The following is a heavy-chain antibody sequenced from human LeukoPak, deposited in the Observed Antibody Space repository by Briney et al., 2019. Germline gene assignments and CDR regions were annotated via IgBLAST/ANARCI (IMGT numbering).Heavy chain of an antibody. CDR3: ARGPYSSTAGVDH. J-gene: IGHJ4*02. D-gene: IGHD6-13*01. CDR2: ITGSGSNP. CDR1: GFTCSNHA. V-gene: IGHV3-23*01. Sequence: GGSLRLSCAASGFTCSNHAMTWVRQAPGKGLEWVSSITGSGSNPYYADSVQGRFSISRDNSKNTLYLHVNSLRVEDTATYYCARGPYSSTAGVDHWGQGTLVAVSS.